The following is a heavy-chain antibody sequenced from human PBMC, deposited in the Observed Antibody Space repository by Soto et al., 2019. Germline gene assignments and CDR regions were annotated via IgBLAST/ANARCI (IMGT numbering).Heavy chain of an antibody. V-gene: IGHV3-23*01. J-gene: IGHJ5*02. CDR1: AFTFSRFA. CDR3: AKGLSGSGAYQWFDP. D-gene: IGHD3-10*01. CDR2: ISGSGDKT. Sequence: EVQLLESGGGLVQPGGSLRLSCVASAFTFSRFAMSWVRQTPGKGLEWVSAISGSGDKTFYADSVKGRFTISRDNSKNTLYLQMNSLKVEDTAVYYCAKGLSGSGAYQWFDPWGQGTLVTVPS.